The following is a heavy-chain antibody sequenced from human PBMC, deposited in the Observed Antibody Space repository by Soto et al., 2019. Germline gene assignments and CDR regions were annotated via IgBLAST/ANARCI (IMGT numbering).Heavy chain of an antibody. CDR1: GYGFTTYG. CDR3: ARGRYGDY. J-gene: IGHJ4*02. CDR2: ISAHNGNT. Sequence: QVHLVQSGAEVKKPGASVNVSCKGSGYGFTTYGITWVRQAPGQGLEWMAWISAHNGNTNYAQKLQGRVTVTRDTSTSTAYMELRSLRSDDTAVYYCARGRYGDYWGQGALVTVSS. V-gene: IGHV1-18*01. D-gene: IGHD1-1*01.